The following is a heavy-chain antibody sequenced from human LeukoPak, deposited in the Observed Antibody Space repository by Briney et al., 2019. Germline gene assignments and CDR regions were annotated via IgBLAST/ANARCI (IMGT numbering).Heavy chain of an antibody. CDR1: GFTFRSYG. CDR3: ARATSSGSFPMRG. D-gene: IGHD1-26*01. J-gene: IGHJ4*02. V-gene: IGHV3-33*01. Sequence: GGSLRLSCAASGFTFRSYGMHWVRQAPGKGLECVAVIWDDGSNKYYADSVKGRFTISRDNYKNTLYLQMNSLRAEDTAVYCCARATSSGSFPMRGWGQGSLVTVSS. CDR2: IWDDGSNK.